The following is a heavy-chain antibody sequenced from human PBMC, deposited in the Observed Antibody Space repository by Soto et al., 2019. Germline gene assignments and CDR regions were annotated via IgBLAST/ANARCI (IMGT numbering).Heavy chain of an antibody. CDR3: ARSHETPAYFDY. J-gene: IGHJ4*02. Sequence: GGSLRLSCAASGLTFSSYSMNWVRQAPGKGLEWVSSISSSSSYIYYADSVKGRFTISRDNAKNSLYLQMNSLRAEDTAVYYCARSHETPAYFDYWGQGTLVTVSS. CDR1: GLTFSSYS. CDR2: ISSSSSYI. D-gene: IGHD2-2*01. V-gene: IGHV3-21*01.